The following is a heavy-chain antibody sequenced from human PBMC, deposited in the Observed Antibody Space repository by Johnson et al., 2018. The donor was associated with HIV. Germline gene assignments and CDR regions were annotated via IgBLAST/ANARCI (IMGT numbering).Heavy chain of an antibody. V-gene: IGHV3-9*01. J-gene: IGHJ3*02. CDR2: ISWNSGSI. D-gene: IGHD3-10*01. Sequence: VLLVESGGGLVQPGRSLRLSCAASGFSFDDYAMHWVRQVPGKGLEWVSGISWNSGSIGYVDSVKGRFTVSRDNAKKFLYLHMNSLRAEDTALYYCAKERYSYGSGSGIDAFDIWGQGTMVIVSS. CDR1: GFSFDDYA. CDR3: AKERYSYGSGSGIDAFDI.